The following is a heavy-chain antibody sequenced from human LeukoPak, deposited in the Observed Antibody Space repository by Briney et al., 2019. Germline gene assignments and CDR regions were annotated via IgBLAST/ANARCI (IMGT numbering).Heavy chain of an antibody. J-gene: IGHJ4*02. V-gene: IGHV3-21*01. CDR2: ISSGGSYI. D-gene: IGHD1-26*01. Sequence: GGSLRLSCAASGFTFSSYSMNWGRQAPGKGLEWVSFISSGGSYIYYADSVKGRFTISRDNAKNSLYLQMNSLRAEDTAVYYCAREIGSAYFGYWGQGTLVTVSS. CDR1: GFTFSSYS. CDR3: AREIGSAYFGY.